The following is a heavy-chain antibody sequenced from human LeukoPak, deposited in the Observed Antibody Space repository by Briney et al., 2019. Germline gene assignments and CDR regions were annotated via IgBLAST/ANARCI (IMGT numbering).Heavy chain of an antibody. CDR3: ARDCSGGSCYAFDI. J-gene: IGHJ3*02. D-gene: IGHD2-15*01. CDR1: GYSISSGYY. Sequence: PSETLSLTCDVSGYSISSGYYWGWIRQPPGKGPEWIGSIYHSGSTYNNPSLKSRVTISVDTSKNQFSLKLSSVTAADTAMYYCARDCSGGSCYAFDIWGQGTMVIVSS. CDR2: IYHSGST. V-gene: IGHV4-38-2*02.